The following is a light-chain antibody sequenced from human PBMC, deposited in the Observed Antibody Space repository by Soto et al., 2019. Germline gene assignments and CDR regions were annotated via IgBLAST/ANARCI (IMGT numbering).Light chain of an antibody. CDR1: QSVSST. J-gene: IGKJ4*01. Sequence: EIVMTQSPATLSVSPGGRATLSCRASQSVSSTLAWYQQKPGQAPRLLIYGASTRATGFSARLSGSGSGTEFTLTISSLQSEDFAVYYCQQYKNWPLTFGGGTKVEIK. CDR3: QQYKNWPLT. CDR2: GAS. V-gene: IGKV3-15*01.